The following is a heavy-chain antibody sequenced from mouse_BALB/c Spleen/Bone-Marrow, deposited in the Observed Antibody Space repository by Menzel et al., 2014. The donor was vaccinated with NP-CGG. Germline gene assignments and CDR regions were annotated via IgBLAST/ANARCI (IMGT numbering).Heavy chain of an antibody. D-gene: IGHD2-3*01. Sequence: EVMLVESGGGLVKPGGSLKLSCAASGFTFSDYYMYWVRQTPERRLEWVATISDGGGYISYKDSVKGRFTISRDNAKNNLYLQMSSLKSEDTAMYHCLDGYYPWFASWGQGTLVTVSA. CDR1: GFTFSDYY. V-gene: IGHV5-4*02. J-gene: IGHJ3*01. CDR3: LDGYYPWFAS. CDR2: ISDGGGYI.